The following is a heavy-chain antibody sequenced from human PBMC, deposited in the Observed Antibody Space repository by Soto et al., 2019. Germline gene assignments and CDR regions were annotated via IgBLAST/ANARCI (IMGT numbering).Heavy chain of an antibody. V-gene: IGHV4-4*07. CDR2: IYTSASI. Sequence: PSETLSLTCSVSGADINTYSWTWIRQPAGKGLEWIGRIYTSASINYNPSLKGRVTLSVDTSTNQVSLRLASVTAADTAMYYCARDRAAGYTFYYGLDVWGPGTTVTVAS. D-gene: IGHD5-12*01. CDR3: ARDRAAGYTFYYGLDV. CDR1: GADINTYS. J-gene: IGHJ6*02.